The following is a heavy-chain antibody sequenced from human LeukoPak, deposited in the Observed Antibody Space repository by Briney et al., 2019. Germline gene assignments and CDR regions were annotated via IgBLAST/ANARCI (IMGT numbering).Heavy chain of an antibody. D-gene: IGHD4-17*01. CDR2: INHSGRT. V-gene: IGHV4-34*01. Sequence: PSETLSLTCAVYGGSFSGYYWTWIRQPPGKGLEWIGVINHSGRTKYNPSLKSRVTISSDTSKNQVSLKLSSVTAADTAVYYCARGSYGDYDNWLDCWGQGTLVTVSS. CDR1: GGSFSGYY. J-gene: IGHJ5*01. CDR3: ARGSYGDYDNWLDC.